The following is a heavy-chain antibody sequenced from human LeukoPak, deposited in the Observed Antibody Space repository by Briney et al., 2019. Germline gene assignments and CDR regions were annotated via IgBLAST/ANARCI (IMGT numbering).Heavy chain of an antibody. CDR1: GFTFNNYN. CDR2: ITNSGTYI. V-gene: IGHV3-21*01. CDR3: ARDDPYDIFTSDY. Sequence: GGSLRLSCAASGFTFNNYNMNWVRQVPGKGLEWVSSITNSGTYIYYADSVKGRFTISRDNAKNSLYLQMNSLRAEDTAVYYCARDDPYDIFTSDYWGQGTLVTVSS. D-gene: IGHD3-9*01. J-gene: IGHJ4*02.